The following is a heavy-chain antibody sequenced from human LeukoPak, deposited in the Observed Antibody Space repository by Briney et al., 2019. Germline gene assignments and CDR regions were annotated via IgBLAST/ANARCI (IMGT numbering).Heavy chain of an antibody. CDR1: GGSISSYY. J-gene: IGHJ4*02. D-gene: IGHD6-13*01. Sequence: SETLSLTCTVSGGSISSYYWSWIRQPPGKGLEWIGYIYYSGSTNYNPSLKSRVAISVDTSKNQFSLKLSSVTAADTAVYYCARHRTVSWVDYWGQGPLVTVSS. CDR3: ARHRTVSWVDY. CDR2: IYYSGST. V-gene: IGHV4-59*08.